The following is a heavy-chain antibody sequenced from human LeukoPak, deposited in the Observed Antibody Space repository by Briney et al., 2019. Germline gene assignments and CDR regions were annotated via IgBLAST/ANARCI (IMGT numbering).Heavy chain of an antibody. CDR2: ISGSGCTT. Sequence: PGGSLRLSCAASGFTFSSYAMSWVRQAPGKGLEVGSAISGSGCTTYYADSVKGRFTIPRDNSKSTLYVQMNSLRAEATAVYYCAIVVAARQGTIDPWGQGTLVTISS. D-gene: IGHD6-6*01. J-gene: IGHJ5*02. V-gene: IGHV3-23*01. CDR1: GFTFSSYA. CDR3: AIVVAARQGTIDP.